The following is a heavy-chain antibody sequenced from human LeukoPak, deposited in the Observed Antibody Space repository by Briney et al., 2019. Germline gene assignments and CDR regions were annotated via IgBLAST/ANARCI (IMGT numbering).Heavy chain of an antibody. J-gene: IGHJ4*02. Sequence: RGSLRLSCAASGFTFSSYAMSWVRQAPGKGLEWVSGISGSGGSTYYADSVKGRFTISRDNSKNTLFMQMNSLRAEDTAVYYCAKDRAYSSSWYDYWGQGTLVTVSS. D-gene: IGHD6-13*01. V-gene: IGHV3-23*01. CDR1: GFTFSSYA. CDR3: AKDRAYSSSWYDY. CDR2: ISGSGGST.